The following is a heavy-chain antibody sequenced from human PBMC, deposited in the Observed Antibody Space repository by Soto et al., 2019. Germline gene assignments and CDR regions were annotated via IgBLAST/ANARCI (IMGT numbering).Heavy chain of an antibody. J-gene: IGHJ6*02. V-gene: IGHV1-18*01. CDR3: AREQTAIGNQYYGMEV. CDR2: ISGYNGNT. Sequence: ASVKVSCKASGYTFTSYGISWVRQAPGQGLEWMGWISGYNGNTYSGQKFQGRVTMTTDTSTRIAYMELRSLRFDDTAVYYCAREQTAIGNQYYGMEVWAQGTTVTVSS. CDR1: GYTFTSYG. D-gene: IGHD2-21*02.